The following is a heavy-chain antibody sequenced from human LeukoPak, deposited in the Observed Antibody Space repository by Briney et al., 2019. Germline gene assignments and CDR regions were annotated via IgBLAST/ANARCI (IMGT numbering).Heavy chain of an antibody. CDR2: IYYSGST. J-gene: IGHJ6*02. CDR3: ARTTLGSYSSSWYDYYYYYGMDV. D-gene: IGHD6-13*01. V-gene: IGHV4-59*01. Sequence: SETLSLTCTVSGGSISSYYWSWIRQPPGKGLEWIGYIYYSGSTNYNPSLKSRVTISVDTSKNQFSLKLSSVTAADTAVYYCARTTLGSYSSSWYDYYYYYGMDVWGQGTTVTVSS. CDR1: GGSISSYY.